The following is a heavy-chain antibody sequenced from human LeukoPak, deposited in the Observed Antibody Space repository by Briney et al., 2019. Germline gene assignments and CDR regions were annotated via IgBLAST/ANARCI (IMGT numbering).Heavy chain of an antibody. CDR2: LHDSGTS. Sequence: SETLSLTCTVSGGSLSSYFWNWIRQPPGKGLEWIGYLHDSGTSNYNPSLKSRVTIALDTSKNQFSLKLTSVTAADTAIYYCARSRGGFGDYGSWFDPWGQGTLVIVSS. CDR1: GGSLSSYF. CDR3: ARSRGGFGDYGSWFDP. J-gene: IGHJ5*02. V-gene: IGHV4-59*01. D-gene: IGHD4-17*01.